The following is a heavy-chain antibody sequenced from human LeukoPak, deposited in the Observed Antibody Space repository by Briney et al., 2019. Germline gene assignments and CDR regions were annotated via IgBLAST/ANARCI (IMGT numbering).Heavy chain of an antibody. CDR3: ATESFHY. CDR2: ISKTGSIA. V-gene: IGHV3-23*01. CDR1: GFNFSSFA. D-gene: IGHD3-10*01. J-gene: IGHJ4*02. Sequence: PGGSLRLSCVVSGFNFSSFAMNWIRQAPGKGLEWVSIISKTGSIASRADSLKGRFTISRDNSKNTVYLLMNSLRAEDTALYYCATESFHYWAQVPLVPVSS.